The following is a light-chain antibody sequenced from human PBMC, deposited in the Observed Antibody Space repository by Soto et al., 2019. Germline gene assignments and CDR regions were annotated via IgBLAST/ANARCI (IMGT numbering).Light chain of an antibody. CDR2: DVS. Sequence: SVLTQPRSVSGSPGQSVTTSCTGTSSDVGGYNYVSWYQQHPGKAPKLMIYDVSQRPSGVPDRLSGSKSGNTASLTISGLQAEDEADYYCCSYAGSYTLYVFGTGTKVTVL. V-gene: IGLV2-11*01. CDR1: SSDVGGYNY. J-gene: IGLJ1*01. CDR3: CSYAGSYTLYV.